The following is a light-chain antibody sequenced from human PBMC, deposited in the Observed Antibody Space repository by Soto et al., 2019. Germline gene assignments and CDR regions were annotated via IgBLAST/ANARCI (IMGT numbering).Light chain of an antibody. Sequence: QSALTQPRSVSGSPGQSVTISCTGTSSDVGGYNYVSWYQQHPGKAPKLMIYDVSKRPSGVPDRFSGSKSGNTASLTISGLQAEDEADYYCCSYAGSYTPLVFGGGTQLTVL. CDR3: CSYAGSYTPLV. J-gene: IGLJ2*01. CDR2: DVS. CDR1: SSDVGGYNY. V-gene: IGLV2-11*01.